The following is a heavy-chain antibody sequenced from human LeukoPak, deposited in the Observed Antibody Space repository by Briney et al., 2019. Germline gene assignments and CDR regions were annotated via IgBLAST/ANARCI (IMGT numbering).Heavy chain of an antibody. J-gene: IGHJ6*03. CDR2: INPNSGGT. D-gene: IGHD3-3*01. V-gene: IGHV1-2*02. CDR3: ARDPTRRPKGYDFWSGYPYYYYYYMDV. CDR1: GYTFTGYY. Sequence: GASVKASCKASGYTFTGYYMHWVRQAPGQGLEWMGWINPNSGGTNYAQKFQGRVTMTRDTSISTAYMELSSLRSEDTAVYYCARDPTRRPKGYDFWSGYPYYYYYYMDVWGKGTTVTVSS.